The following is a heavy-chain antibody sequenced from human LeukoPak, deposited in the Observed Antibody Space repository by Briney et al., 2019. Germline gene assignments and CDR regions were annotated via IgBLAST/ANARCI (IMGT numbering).Heavy chain of an antibody. CDR1: GFTFSSYS. D-gene: IGHD3-22*01. V-gene: IGHV3-48*01. CDR3: ARDFTTVYYYDSSAFDI. Sequence: PGGSLRLSCAASGFTFSSYSMNWVRQAPGKGLEWVSYISSSSSTIYYADSVKGRFTISRDNAKNSLYLQMNSLRAEDTAVYYCARDFTTVYYYDSSAFDIWGQGTMVTVSS. CDR2: ISSSSSTI. J-gene: IGHJ3*02.